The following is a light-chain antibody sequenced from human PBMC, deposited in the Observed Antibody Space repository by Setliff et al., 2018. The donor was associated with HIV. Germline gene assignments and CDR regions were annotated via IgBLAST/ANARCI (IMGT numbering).Light chain of an antibody. J-gene: IGLJ1*01. V-gene: IGLV2-14*03. CDR2: DVS. CDR1: RSDVGGYNY. Sequence: QSALTQAASVSGSPGQSITMSCTGTRSDVGGYNYVSWYQQHPGKAPKLMIYDVSNRPSGVSNRFSGSKSGNTASLTISGLQAEDKADYYCSSYTSTSTLCVFGTGTKVTVL. CDR3: SSYTSTSTLCV.